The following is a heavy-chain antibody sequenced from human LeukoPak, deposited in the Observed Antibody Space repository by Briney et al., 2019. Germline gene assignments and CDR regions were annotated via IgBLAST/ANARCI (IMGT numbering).Heavy chain of an antibody. CDR2: IIPIFGTA. D-gene: IGHD4-17*01. J-gene: IGHJ6*03. V-gene: IGHV1-69*06. Sequence: ASVKVSCKASGGTFSSYAISWVRQAPGQGLEWMGGIIPIFGTANYAQKFQGRVTITADKSTSTAYMELSSLRSEDTAVYYCARERGGDYGDYYYYYMDVWGKGTTVTVSS. CDR3: ARERGGDYGDYYYYYMDV. CDR1: GGTFSSYA.